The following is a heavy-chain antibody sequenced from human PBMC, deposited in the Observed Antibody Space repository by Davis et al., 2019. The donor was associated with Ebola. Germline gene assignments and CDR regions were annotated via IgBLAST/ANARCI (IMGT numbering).Heavy chain of an antibody. Sequence: GESLKISCAASGFTFSSYAMSWVRQAPGKGLEWVSSISGSGGSTYSADSVKGRFTISRDNSQNTLCMQMNSLRAEDTAVYYCAKPPNNIVGAIYYVDYWGQGTLVTVSS. CDR2: ISGSGGST. CDR3: AKPPNNIVGAIYYVDY. V-gene: IGHV3-23*01. D-gene: IGHD1-26*01. CDR1: GFTFSSYA. J-gene: IGHJ4*02.